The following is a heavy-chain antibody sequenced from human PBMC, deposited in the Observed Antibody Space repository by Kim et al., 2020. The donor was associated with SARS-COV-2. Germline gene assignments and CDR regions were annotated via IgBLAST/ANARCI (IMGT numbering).Heavy chain of an antibody. D-gene: IGHD5-18*01. J-gene: IGHJ5*02. CDR3: AKDKSSGYTYGNWFDP. V-gene: IGHV3-23*01. Sequence: SVKGRLTSTRDNSKNTLYLKMNSLRAEDTAVYYCAKDKSSGYTYGNWFDPWGQGTPVTVSS.